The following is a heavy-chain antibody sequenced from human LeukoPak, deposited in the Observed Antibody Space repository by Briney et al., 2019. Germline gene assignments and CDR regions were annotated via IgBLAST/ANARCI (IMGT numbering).Heavy chain of an antibody. CDR3: ARAFDSSVNFDY. Sequence: SETLSLTCTVSGGSISSGDYYWSWIRQPPGKGLEWIGYIYYSGSTYYNPSLKSRVTISVDTSKNQFSLRLSSVTAADTAVYYCARAFDSSVNFDYWGQGTLVTVSS. D-gene: IGHD6-19*01. J-gene: IGHJ4*02. CDR2: IYYSGST. V-gene: IGHV4-30-4*01. CDR1: GGSISSGDYY.